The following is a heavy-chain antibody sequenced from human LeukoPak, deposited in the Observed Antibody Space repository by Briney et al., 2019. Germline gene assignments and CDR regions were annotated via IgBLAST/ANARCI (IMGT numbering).Heavy chain of an antibody. CDR3: AADRQEGGSGSYWFDP. CDR1: GGSITTYY. Sequence: SETLSLTCTISGGSITTYYWSWIRQSAGKGLEWIGNVYHSGSTTYNPSLKTRVTMSVDTSKNQFSLRLTSVTAADTAVYHCAADRQEGGSGSYWFDPWGQGTLVTVSS. D-gene: IGHD3-10*01. CDR2: VYHSGST. J-gene: IGHJ5*02. V-gene: IGHV4-59*01.